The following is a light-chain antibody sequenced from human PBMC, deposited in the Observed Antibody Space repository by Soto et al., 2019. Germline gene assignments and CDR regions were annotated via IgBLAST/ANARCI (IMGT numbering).Light chain of an antibody. CDR3: QQYYSYLST. J-gene: IGKJ1*01. CDR2: AAS. V-gene: IGKV1-8*01. Sequence: AIRMTQSPSSFSASTGDRVTITCRASQGISSYLAWYQQKPGKAPKLLIYAASTLQSGVPSRFSGSGSGTDFTLTISCLQSEDFATYNCQQYYSYLSTFGQGTKVEIK. CDR1: QGISSY.